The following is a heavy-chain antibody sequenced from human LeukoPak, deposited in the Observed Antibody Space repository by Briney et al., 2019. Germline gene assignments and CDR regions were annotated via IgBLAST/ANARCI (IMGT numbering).Heavy chain of an antibody. V-gene: IGHV1-18*01. J-gene: IGHJ4*02. D-gene: IGHD3-9*01. CDR2: ISAYNGNT. Sequence: ASVKVSCKASGYTFTSYVIGWVGQAPGQGLEGMGWISAYNGNTNDAQKLQGRVTMTTDTSTSTAYMELRSLRSDATAVYYCARVNGNLRYFDWLLYPNDYWGQGTLVTVSS. CDR1: GYTFTSYV. CDR3: ARVNGNLRYFDWLLYPNDY.